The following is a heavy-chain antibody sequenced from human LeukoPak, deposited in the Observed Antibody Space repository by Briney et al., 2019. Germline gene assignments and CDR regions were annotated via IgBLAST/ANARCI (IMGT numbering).Heavy chain of an antibody. Sequence: GGSLRLSCAASGFAFSRFGMHWVRQAPGKRLECVAVIWFDGSNKYYGDAVKGRFTISRDNSKNMVYLQMNSLRVDDTAVYYCSRDDGPNDYWARGTLVTVSS. D-gene: IGHD5-24*01. CDR2: IWFDGSNK. J-gene: IGHJ4*02. CDR1: GFAFSRFG. CDR3: SRDDGPNDY. V-gene: IGHV3-33*01.